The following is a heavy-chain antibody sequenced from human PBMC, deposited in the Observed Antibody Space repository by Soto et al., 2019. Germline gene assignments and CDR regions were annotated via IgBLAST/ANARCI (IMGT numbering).Heavy chain of an antibody. J-gene: IGHJ4*02. CDR1: DFSFTSHG. V-gene: IGHV1-18*04. CDR3: AIYHLELFRFDY. CDR2: ISLYNGNT. Sequence: QIQLVQSGPEVKKPGASMKVSCKAYDFSFTSHGISWVRQAPGQGLEWMGWISLYNGNTNYAQQFQGRVTMTTDTSTSTAYMELRSLISDDTAMYLCAIYHLELFRFDYWGQGTLVTVSS. D-gene: IGHD2-2*01.